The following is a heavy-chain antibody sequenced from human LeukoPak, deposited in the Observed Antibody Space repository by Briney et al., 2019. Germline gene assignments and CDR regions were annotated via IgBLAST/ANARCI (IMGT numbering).Heavy chain of an antibody. Sequence: GGSLRLSCAASGFTFSSYAMSWVRQAPGKGLEWVSAISGSGGSTHYADSVKGRFTISRDNSKNTLYLQMNSLRAEDTAVYYCARYSGSYYYGMDVWGQGTTVTVSS. CDR2: ISGSGGST. V-gene: IGHV3-23*01. CDR1: GFTFSSYA. D-gene: IGHD1-26*01. CDR3: ARYSGSYYYGMDV. J-gene: IGHJ6*02.